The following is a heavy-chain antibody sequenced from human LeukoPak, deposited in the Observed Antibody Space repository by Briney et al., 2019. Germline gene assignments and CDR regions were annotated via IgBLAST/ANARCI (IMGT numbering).Heavy chain of an antibody. D-gene: IGHD1-26*01. V-gene: IGHV4-34*01. CDR1: GGSLSSYY. Sequence: SETLSLTCAAYGGSLSSYYWSWIRQPPGKGLEWIGEINQSGSTKYNPSLKSRATISVDTSKDQFSLKLNSVTAADTAVCYCARCRIGWFGPWGQGTLVSVSS. CDR3: ARCRIGWFGP. CDR2: INQSGST. J-gene: IGHJ5*02.